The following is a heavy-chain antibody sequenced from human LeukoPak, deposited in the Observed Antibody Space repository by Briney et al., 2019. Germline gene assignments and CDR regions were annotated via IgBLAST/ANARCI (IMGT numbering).Heavy chain of an antibody. CDR3: ARDAGYGYDRFDY. CDR1: GFRFNTYW. CDR2: IKEDGSEK. V-gene: IGHV3-7*01. J-gene: IGHJ4*02. Sequence: GGSLRLSCAVSGFRFNTYWMSWVRQAPGKGLEWVANIKEDGSEKNYVDSVKGRFTISRDNAKNSLYLQMNSLRAEDTAVYYCARDAGYGYDRFDYWGQGTQVTVSS. D-gene: IGHD5-18*01.